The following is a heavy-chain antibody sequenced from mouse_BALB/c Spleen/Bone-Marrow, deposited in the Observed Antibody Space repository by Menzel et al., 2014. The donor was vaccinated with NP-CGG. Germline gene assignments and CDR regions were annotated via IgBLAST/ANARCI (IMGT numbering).Heavy chain of an antibody. V-gene: IGHV1-61*01. J-gene: IGHJ2*01. CDR2: IDPSDSET. CDR1: GYTFTGYW. CDR3: TRKYGKGGDF. D-gene: IGHD2-10*02. Sequence: QVQLQQSGAELVRPGASVKLSCKASGYTFTGYWMNWVKQRPGQGLEWIGMIDPSDSETHYSQMFRDKATLTVDKSSSTAYMQLSSLTSEDAAVYYCTRKYGKGGDFWGQGTTLTVSS.